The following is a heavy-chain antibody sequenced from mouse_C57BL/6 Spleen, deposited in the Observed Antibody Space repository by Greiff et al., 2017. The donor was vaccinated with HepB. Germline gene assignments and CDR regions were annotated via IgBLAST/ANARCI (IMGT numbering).Heavy chain of an antibody. CDR3: ARHCDYDPPYAMDY. Sequence: QVQLKESGPGLVAPSQSLSITCTVSGFSLTSYGVHWVRQPPGKGLEWLVVIWSDGSTTYNSALKSRLSISKDNSKSQVFLKMNSLQTDDTAMYYCARHCDYDPPYAMDYWGQGTSVTVSS. CDR1: GFSLTSYG. V-gene: IGHV2-6-1*01. D-gene: IGHD2-4*01. J-gene: IGHJ4*01. CDR2: IWSDGST.